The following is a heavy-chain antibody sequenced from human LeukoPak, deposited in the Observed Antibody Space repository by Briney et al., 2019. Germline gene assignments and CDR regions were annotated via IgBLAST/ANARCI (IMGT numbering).Heavy chain of an antibody. J-gene: IGHJ6*03. CDR2: IKTDGSEK. CDR1: GFTFSNYW. Sequence: GGSLRLSCEGSGFTFSNYWMGWVRQAPGKGLQWVANIKTDGSEKYYVDSVKGRFTISRDNAKNSLYLQMNSLRAEDTAVYYCARENYGAKSFSYYYYMDVWGKGTTVTVSS. CDR3: ARENYGAKSFSYYYYMDV. V-gene: IGHV3-7*01. D-gene: IGHD4-23*01.